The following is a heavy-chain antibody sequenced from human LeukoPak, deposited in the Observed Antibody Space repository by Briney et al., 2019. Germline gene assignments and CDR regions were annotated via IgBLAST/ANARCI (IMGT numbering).Heavy chain of an antibody. D-gene: IGHD2-21*01. Sequence: GGSLRLSCAASGFTFSSYAMHWVRQAPGKGLEWVAVISYDGSNKYYADSVKGRFTISRDNSKNTLYLQMNSLRAEDTAVYYCARDKFSQHSTFDYWGQGTLVTVSS. V-gene: IGHV3-30-3*01. CDR3: ARDKFSQHSTFDY. CDR1: GFTFSSYA. CDR2: ISYDGSNK. J-gene: IGHJ4*02.